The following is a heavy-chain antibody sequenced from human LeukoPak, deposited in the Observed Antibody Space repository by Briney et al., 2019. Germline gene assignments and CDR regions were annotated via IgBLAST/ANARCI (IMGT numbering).Heavy chain of an antibody. V-gene: IGHV3-53*01. CDR3: ARSRDDRQRGTLDY. CDR1: RFTVSNNY. D-gene: IGHD3-16*01. CDR2: IYSGGST. Sequence: GGSLRLSCAASRFTVSNNYMSWVRQGPGRGLEWVSVIYSGGSTYYADSVRGRFTISRDTSKNALYLQVNSLRAEDTAVYYCARSRDDRQRGTLDYWGQGALVTVSS. J-gene: IGHJ4*02.